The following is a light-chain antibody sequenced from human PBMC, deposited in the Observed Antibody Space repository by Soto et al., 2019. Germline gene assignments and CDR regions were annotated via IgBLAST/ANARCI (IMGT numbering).Light chain of an antibody. Sequence: EMGLTQSPATLSLSPGERATVSCRAIQSVSSYLAWYQQKPGQAPRLLIYDASTRATGIPARFSGSGSGTEFTLTINSLQSEDFAVYYCQQYNNWPRTFGQGTKVDIK. CDR3: QQYNNWPRT. V-gene: IGKV3D-15*01. CDR1: QSVSSY. J-gene: IGKJ1*01. CDR2: DAS.